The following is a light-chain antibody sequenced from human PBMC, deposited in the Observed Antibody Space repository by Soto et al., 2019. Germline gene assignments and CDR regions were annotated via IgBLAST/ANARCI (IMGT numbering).Light chain of an antibody. CDR1: SSNIGAGYD. J-gene: IGLJ1*01. CDR2: GNS. Sequence: QSVLTQPPSVSGAPGQRVTISCTGSSSNIGAGYDVHWYQQLPGTAPKLLIYGNSNRPSGVPDRFSGSKSGTSASLDITGLQAEDEADYYCQSYDSSLSGYNYVFGTGTKLTVL. CDR3: QSYDSSLSGYNYV. V-gene: IGLV1-40*01.